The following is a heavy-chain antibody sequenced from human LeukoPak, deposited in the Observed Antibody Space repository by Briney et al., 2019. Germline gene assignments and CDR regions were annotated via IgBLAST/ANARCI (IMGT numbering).Heavy chain of an antibody. CDR3: AKNVGYCSSSSCSRQYFDS. Sequence: GGSLRLSCVASGFTFRSYTMSWVRQAPGKGLEWASSIPGTSSPKYYADSVKGRFTGSRDNSKNTLYLQMTSLRAEDTAIYYCAKNVGYCSSSSCSRQYFDSWGQGILVTVSS. J-gene: IGHJ4*02. V-gene: IGHV3-23*01. CDR2: IPGTSSPK. CDR1: GFTFRSYT. D-gene: IGHD2-2*01.